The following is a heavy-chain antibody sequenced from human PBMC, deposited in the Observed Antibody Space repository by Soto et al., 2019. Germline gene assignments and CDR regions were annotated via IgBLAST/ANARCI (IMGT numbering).Heavy chain of an antibody. CDR1: GFTFSSYG. V-gene: IGHV3-30*18. D-gene: IGHD6-19*01. CDR2: ISYDGSNK. Sequence: QVQLVESGGGVVQPGRSLRLSCAASGFTFSSYGMHWVRQAPGKGLEWVAVISYDGSNKYYADSVKVRFTISRDNSKNTLYLQMNSLRAEDTAVYYCAKDLQAPRIAVAFAFDIWGQGTMVTVSS. J-gene: IGHJ3*02. CDR3: AKDLQAPRIAVAFAFDI.